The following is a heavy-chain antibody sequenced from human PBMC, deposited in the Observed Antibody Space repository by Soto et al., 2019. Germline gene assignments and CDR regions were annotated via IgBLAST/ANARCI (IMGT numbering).Heavy chain of an antibody. D-gene: IGHD4-17*01. V-gene: IGHV4-30-4*01. CDR3: ARNNYGHYYYYGMDV. Sequence: TSETLCLTWTVSGGSISSGDDYRSWIRQPPGKGLEWIGYIYYSGSTYYNPSLKSRVTISVDTSKNQFSLKLSSVTAADTAVYYCARNNYGHYYYYGMDVWGQGTTVTVS. J-gene: IGHJ6*02. CDR1: GGSISSGDDY. CDR2: IYYSGST.